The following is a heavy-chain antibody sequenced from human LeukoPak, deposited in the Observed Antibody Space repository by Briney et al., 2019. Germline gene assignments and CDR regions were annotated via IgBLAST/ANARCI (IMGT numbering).Heavy chain of an antibody. CDR1: GGSISSYY. V-gene: IGHV4-59*08. CDR3: ARHYAGRAGNWFDP. CDR2: IYYSGST. J-gene: IGHJ5*02. D-gene: IGHD6-13*01. Sequence: ASETLSLTCTVSGGSISSYYWSWIRQPPGKGLEWIGYIYYSGSTNYSPSLKSRVTMSVDTSKNQFSLKLSSVTAADTAVYYCARHYAGRAGNWFDPWGQGTLVTVSS.